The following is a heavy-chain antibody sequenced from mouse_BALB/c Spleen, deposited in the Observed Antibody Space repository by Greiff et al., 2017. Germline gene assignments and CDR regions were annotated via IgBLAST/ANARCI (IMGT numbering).Heavy chain of an antibody. CDR2: ISSGSSTI. CDR1: GFTFSSFG. D-gene: IGHD2-4*01. V-gene: IGHV5-17*02. CDR3: ARGEITTGYAMDY. Sequence: EVHLVESGGGLVQPGGSRKLSCAASGFTFSSFGMHWVRQAPEKGLEWVAYISSGSSTIYYADTVKGRFTISRDNPKNTLFLHMTSLRSEDTAMYYCARGEITTGYAMDYWGQGTSVTVSS. J-gene: IGHJ4*01.